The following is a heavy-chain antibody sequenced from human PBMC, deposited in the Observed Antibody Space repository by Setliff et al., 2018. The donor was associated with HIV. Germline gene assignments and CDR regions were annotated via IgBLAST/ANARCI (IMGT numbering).Heavy chain of an antibody. D-gene: IGHD6-19*01. J-gene: IGHJ6*02. CDR1: GYTFTTYG. Sequence: ASVKVSCKASGYTFTTYGTSWVRQAPGHGLEWMGWISPNFGHTKYAQKFLDRVTMTVDTATSRVYMELRGLRSDDTAVYFCARLGSGWSDSYYYAMDIWGQGTTVTVSS. CDR2: ISPNFGHT. CDR3: ARLGSGWSDSYYYAMDI. V-gene: IGHV1-18*01.